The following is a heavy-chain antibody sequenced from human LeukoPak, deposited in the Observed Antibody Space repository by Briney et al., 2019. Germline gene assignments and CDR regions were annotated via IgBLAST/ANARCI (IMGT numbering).Heavy chain of an antibody. CDR3: ATHYYDVSGYYYPFDS. CDR2: ISGSGGST. V-gene: IGHV3-23*01. Sequence: PGGSLRLSCAASGFTFSSYAMSWVRQAPGKGLEWVSAISGSGGSTYYADSVKGRFTISRDNSENTLYLQMDSLRAEDTALYYCATHYYDVSGYYYPFDSWGPGTLVTVSS. J-gene: IGHJ4*02. D-gene: IGHD3-22*01. CDR1: GFTFSSYA.